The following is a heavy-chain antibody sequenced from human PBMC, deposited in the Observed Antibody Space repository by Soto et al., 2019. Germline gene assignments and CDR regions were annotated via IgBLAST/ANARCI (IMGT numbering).Heavy chain of an antibody. CDR3: ARAPGQDNTNYGFYYYYYMDV. J-gene: IGHJ6*03. V-gene: IGHV3-23*01. Sequence: GGSLRLSCAASGFTFSNCAMSWVRQAPGKGLEWVSSISGGGGSTYYADSVKGRFAISRDNSQNTLYLQMNSLRAEDTAVYYCARAPGQDNTNYGFYYYYYMDVWGKGTTVTVSS. CDR1: GFTFSNCA. CDR2: ISGGGGST. D-gene: IGHD4-17*01.